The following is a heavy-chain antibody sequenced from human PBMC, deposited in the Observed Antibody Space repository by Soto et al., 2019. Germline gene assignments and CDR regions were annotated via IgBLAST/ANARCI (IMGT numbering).Heavy chain of an antibody. D-gene: IGHD3-10*01. CDR2: IYYSGST. V-gene: IGHV4-30-4*08. CDR1: GGSFSGYY. J-gene: IGHJ4*02. CDR3: ARTYYYGSGSSDY. Sequence: PSETLSLTCAVYGGSFSGYYWSWIRQPPGKGLEWIGYIYYSGSTSYNPSLKSRVSISVDTSKNQFSLKLSSVTAADTAVYYCARTYYYGSGSSDYWGQGTLVTVSS.